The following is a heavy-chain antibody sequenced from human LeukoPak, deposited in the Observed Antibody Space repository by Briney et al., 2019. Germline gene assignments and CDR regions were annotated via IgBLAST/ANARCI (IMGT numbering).Heavy chain of an antibody. J-gene: IGHJ6*02. V-gene: IGHV4-61*10. CDR3: ARSGRVAENYYYYGMDV. CDR1: GGSVSSSSYY. CDR2: VSLSGST. Sequence: SETLSLSCTVSGGSVSSSSYYWSWIRQPAGKRLEWIGRVSLSGSTNYNPSVKSRVTMSVDTSKNQFSLKLYSVTAADTAVYYCARSGRVAENYYYYGMDVWGQGTTVTVSS. D-gene: IGHD6-19*01.